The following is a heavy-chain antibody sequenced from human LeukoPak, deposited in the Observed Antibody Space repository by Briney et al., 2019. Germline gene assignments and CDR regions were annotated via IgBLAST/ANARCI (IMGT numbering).Heavy chain of an antibody. D-gene: IGHD2-21*02. CDR2: TSYDAGNK. J-gene: IGHJ3*01. V-gene: IGHV3-30*18. Sequence: GRSLRLSCAASGFSFSNYGMHWVRQAPGKGPEWVAATSYDAGNKYYADSVRGRFTISRDNSKNTLYLQMNSLRAEDTAVYFCAKVTRLLWDYDAFDVWGQGTMVTVSS. CDR1: GFSFSNYG. CDR3: AKVTRLLWDYDAFDV.